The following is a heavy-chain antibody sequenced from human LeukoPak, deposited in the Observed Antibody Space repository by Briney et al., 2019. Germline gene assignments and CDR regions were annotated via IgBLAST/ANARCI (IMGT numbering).Heavy chain of an antibody. Sequence: ASVKVSCKVSGYTLTELSMHWVRQAPGKGLEWMVGFDTEDGETIYAQKFQGRVTITRDTSASTAYMELSSMRSEDMAVYYCARDGYATPYYDFWSGYPYYYYYYMDVWGKGTTVTVSS. V-gene: IGHV1-24*01. CDR1: GYTLTELS. CDR2: FDTEDGET. D-gene: IGHD3-3*01. J-gene: IGHJ6*03. CDR3: ARDGYATPYYDFWSGYPYYYYYYMDV.